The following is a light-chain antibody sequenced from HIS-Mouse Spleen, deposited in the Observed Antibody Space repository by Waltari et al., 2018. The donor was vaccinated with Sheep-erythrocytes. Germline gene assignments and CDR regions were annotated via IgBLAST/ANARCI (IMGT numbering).Light chain of an antibody. Sequence: DIVMTQSPLSLPVTPGEPASIPCRSRQSLLHSNGYNYLDWYLQKPGQSQQLLIYLGSNRASGVPDRFSGSGSGTDFTLKISRVEAEDVGVYYCMQALQTPRTFGQGTKVEIK. CDR3: MQALQTPRT. V-gene: IGKV2-28*01. CDR2: LGS. J-gene: IGKJ1*01. CDR1: QSLLHSNGYNY.